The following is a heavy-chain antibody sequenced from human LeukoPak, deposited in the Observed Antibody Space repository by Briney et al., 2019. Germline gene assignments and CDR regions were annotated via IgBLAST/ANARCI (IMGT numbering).Heavy chain of an antibody. Sequence: ASVKVSCKASGYTFTNYGITWVRQAPGQGLEWRSWTSGHQGNTKYAQNFQGRVTMTIDTSTSIAYMDLRSLRSDDTAIYFCARSDLATITAGPFEYWGQGTLVAVSS. J-gene: IGHJ4*02. CDR1: GYTFTNYG. D-gene: IGHD5-12*01. CDR3: ARSDLATITAGPFEY. CDR2: TSGHQGNT. V-gene: IGHV1-18*01.